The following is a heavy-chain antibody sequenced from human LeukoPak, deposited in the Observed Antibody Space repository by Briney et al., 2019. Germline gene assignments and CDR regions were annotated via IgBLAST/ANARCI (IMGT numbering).Heavy chain of an antibody. V-gene: IGHV3-30*18. Sequence: PGGSLRLSCAASRFTFSSYGMHWVRQAPGKGLEWVAVISYDGSNKYYADSVKGRFTISRDNSKNTLYLQMNSLRAEDTAVYYCAKELSGYQFDYWGQGTLVTVSS. CDR2: ISYDGSNK. CDR3: AKELSGYQFDY. D-gene: IGHD3-22*01. CDR1: RFTFSSYG. J-gene: IGHJ4*02.